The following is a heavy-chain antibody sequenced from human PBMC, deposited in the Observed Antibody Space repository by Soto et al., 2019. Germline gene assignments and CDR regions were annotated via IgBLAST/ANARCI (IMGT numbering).Heavy chain of an antibody. V-gene: IGHV4-59*02. CDR1: GGSVSSYY. CDR2: IYYIGST. CDR3: ARGIGYCSSTSCYGQPNWFDP. Sequence: SETLSLTCTVSGGSVSSYYWSWIRQPPGKGLEWIGYIYYIGSTNYNPSLKGRVTLSIDTSENQFSLKLSSVTAADTAVYYCARGIGYCSSTSCYGQPNWFDPWGQGTLVTVSS. J-gene: IGHJ5*02. D-gene: IGHD2-2*01.